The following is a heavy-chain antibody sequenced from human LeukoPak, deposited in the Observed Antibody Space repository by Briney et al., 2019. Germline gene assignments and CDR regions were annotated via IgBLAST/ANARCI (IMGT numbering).Heavy chain of an antibody. CDR2: IFHSGNS. V-gene: IGHV4-38-2*02. Sequence: SETLSLTCTVSGYSMSSGYYWGWIRQPPGKGLQWIGSIFHSGNSYYNPSLKSRVTISVDTSKNQFSLRLGSVTAADTAVYYCARVQSRLSWFDPWGQGTLVTVSS. CDR3: ARVQSRLSWFDP. J-gene: IGHJ5*02. CDR1: GYSMSSGYY.